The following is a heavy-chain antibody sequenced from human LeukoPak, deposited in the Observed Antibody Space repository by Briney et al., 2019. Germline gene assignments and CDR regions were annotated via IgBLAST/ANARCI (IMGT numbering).Heavy chain of an antibody. V-gene: IGHV4-4*07. J-gene: IGHJ4*02. D-gene: IGHD3-22*01. CDR1: GGSISSYY. CDR2: IYISGSP. CDR3: ARDRYYYDSSGYLFDY. Sequence: SETLSLTCTVSGGSISSYYWSWIRQPAGKGLEWIGRIYISGSPNYNPSLKSRVTMSVDTSKNQFSLKLSSVTAADTAVYYCARDRYYYDSSGYLFDYWGQGTLVTVSS.